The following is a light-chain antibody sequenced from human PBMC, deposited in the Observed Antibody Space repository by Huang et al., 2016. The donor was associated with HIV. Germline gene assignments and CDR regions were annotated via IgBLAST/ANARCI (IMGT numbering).Light chain of an antibody. Sequence: ERVMTQSPATLSVAPGERVTLSCRASHSVSSTLAWYQQKPGQAPRLLIHGASTRATGIPARVSGSGSGTEFTLAISSLQSEDSGVYFCQQYDNWPLTFGQGTRLEIK. V-gene: IGKV3-15*01. CDR3: QQYDNWPLT. CDR2: GAS. J-gene: IGKJ5*01. CDR1: HSVSST.